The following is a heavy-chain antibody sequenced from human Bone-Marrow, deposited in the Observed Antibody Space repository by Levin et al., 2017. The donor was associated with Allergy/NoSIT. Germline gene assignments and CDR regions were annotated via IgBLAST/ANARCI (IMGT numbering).Heavy chain of an antibody. D-gene: IGHD3-10*01. CDR2: IYYSGST. Sequence: SETLSLTCTVSGGSISSGDYYWSWIRQPPGKGLEWIGYIYYSGSTYYNPSLKSRVTISVDTSKNQFSLKLSSVTAADTAVYYCARERVGLLWFGEIYWFDPWGQGTLVTVSS. V-gene: IGHV4-30-4*01. CDR3: ARERVGLLWFGEIYWFDP. CDR1: GGSISSGDYY. J-gene: IGHJ5*02.